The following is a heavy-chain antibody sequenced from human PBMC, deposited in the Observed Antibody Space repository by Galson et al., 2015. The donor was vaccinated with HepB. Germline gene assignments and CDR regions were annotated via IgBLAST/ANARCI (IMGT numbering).Heavy chain of an antibody. CDR1: GFSLSTSGVG. CDR3: AHRLSDGHPWSLYYFDY. J-gene: IGHJ4*02. D-gene: IGHD2-8*01. V-gene: IGHV2-5*02. Sequence: PALVKPTQTLTLTCTFSGFSLSTSGVGVGWIRQPPGKALEWLALIYWDDDKRYSPSLKSRLTITKDTSKNQVVLTMTNMDPVDTATYYCAHRLSDGHPWSLYYFDYWGQGTLVTVSS. CDR2: IYWDDDK.